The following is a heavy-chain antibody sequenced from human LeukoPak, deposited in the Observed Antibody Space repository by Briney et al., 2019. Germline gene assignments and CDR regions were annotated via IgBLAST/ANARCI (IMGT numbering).Heavy chain of an antibody. CDR3: AREDYDCVDV. D-gene: IGHD3-3*01. CDR2: ISSYNNNT. V-gene: IGHV1-18*01. J-gene: IGHJ3*01. CDR1: GYTFTRCG. Sequence: ASVKVSCKVSGYTFTRCGISCVRQAPGQGLEWMAGISSYNNNTKSGKMVQGRVTTTTDTSTRTAFLELRSLRSDDTAVYYCAREDYDCVDVWGQGTMVTVSS.